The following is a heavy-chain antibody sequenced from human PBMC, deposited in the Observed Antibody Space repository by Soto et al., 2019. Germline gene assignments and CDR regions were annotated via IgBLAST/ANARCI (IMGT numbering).Heavy chain of an antibody. D-gene: IGHD1-26*01. CDR1: GFTFSSYA. V-gene: IGHV3-30-3*01. CDR3: ARDPSSGYYGMDV. Sequence: PGESLRLSCAASGFTFSSYAMHWVRQAPGKGLEWVAVISYDGSNKYYADSVKGRFTISRDNSKNTLYLQMNSLRAEDTAVYYCARDPSSGYYGMDVWGQGTTVTVSS. J-gene: IGHJ6*02. CDR2: ISYDGSNK.